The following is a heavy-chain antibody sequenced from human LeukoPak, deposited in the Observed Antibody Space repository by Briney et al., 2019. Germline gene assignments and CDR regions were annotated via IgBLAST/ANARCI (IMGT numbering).Heavy chain of an antibody. Sequence: SETLSLTCTVSGGSISSSSYYWGWIRQPPGKGLEWIGSIYYSGNTYFNPSLKSRVTISVDTSKNQFALKLSSVTAADTAFYCCARHSNGYFDYWGQGALVSVSS. V-gene: IGHV4-39*01. D-gene: IGHD3-22*01. J-gene: IGHJ4*02. CDR3: ARHSNGYFDY. CDR1: GGSISSSSYY. CDR2: IYYSGNT.